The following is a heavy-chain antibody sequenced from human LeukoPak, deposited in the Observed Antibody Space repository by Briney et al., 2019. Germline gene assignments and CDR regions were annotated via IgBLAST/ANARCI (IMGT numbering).Heavy chain of an antibody. Sequence: SETLSLTCTVSGGSISSYYWSWIRQPPGKGLEWIGYIYYSGSTNYNPSLKSRVTISVDTSKNQSSLKLSSVTAADTAVYYCARHVSPSLRDRNYDILTGPKPLYYFDYWGQGTLVTVSS. CDR3: ARHVSPSLRDRNYDILTGPKPLYYFDY. V-gene: IGHV4-59*08. J-gene: IGHJ4*02. D-gene: IGHD3-9*01. CDR1: GGSISSYY. CDR2: IYYSGST.